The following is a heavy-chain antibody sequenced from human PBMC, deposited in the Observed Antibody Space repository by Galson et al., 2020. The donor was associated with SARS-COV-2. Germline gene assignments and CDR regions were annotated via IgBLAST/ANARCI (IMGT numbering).Heavy chain of an antibody. CDR2: VSSDGNEN. D-gene: IGHD3-9*01. J-gene: IGHJ3*01. CDR3: ARNGLDTSGPHDGFDF. Sequence: GGSLRLSCSASGFTFTRSAMHWVRQPPGKGLEWVAVVSSDGNENHYTDSVKGRFTISRDNSRNTVYLQMNSLREDDSALYYCARNGLDTSGPHDGFDFWGQGTKVIVSS. CDR1: GFTFTRSA. V-gene: IGHV3-30*04.